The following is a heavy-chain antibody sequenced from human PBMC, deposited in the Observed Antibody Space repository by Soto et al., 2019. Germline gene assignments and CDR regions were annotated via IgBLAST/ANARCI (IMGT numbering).Heavy chain of an antibody. Sequence: ASVKVSCKASGYTFTSYDINWVRQATGQGLEWMGWMNPNSGNTGYAQKFQGRVTMTRNTSISTAYMELSSLRSEETAGYYCARASYGSALGTTSYYYYMDVWGKGTTVTVSS. D-gene: IGHD3-10*01. J-gene: IGHJ6*03. CDR3: ARASYGSALGTTSYYYYMDV. CDR1: GYTFTSYD. CDR2: MNPNSGNT. V-gene: IGHV1-8*01.